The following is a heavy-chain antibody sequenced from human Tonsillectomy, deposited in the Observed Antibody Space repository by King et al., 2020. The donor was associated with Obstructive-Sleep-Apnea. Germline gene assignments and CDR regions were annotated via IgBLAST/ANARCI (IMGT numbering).Heavy chain of an antibody. Sequence: VQLQESGPGLVKPSETLSLTCAVSAGAIKGYYCNGIRQHPGKGLECVGCIYYTVGTNSNPSLMSRVTISASTSKNQLSLKLTSVTAADTAVYYCARGPALVVIDYWGQGTLVTVSS. CDR2: IYYTVGT. V-gene: IGHV4-59*01. J-gene: IGHJ4*02. CDR1: AGAIKGYY. CDR3: ARGPALVVIDY.